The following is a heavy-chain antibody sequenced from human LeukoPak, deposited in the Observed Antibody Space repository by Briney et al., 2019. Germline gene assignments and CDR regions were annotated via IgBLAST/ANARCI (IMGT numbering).Heavy chain of an antibody. D-gene: IGHD3-22*01. CDR2: GYYSGST. V-gene: IGHV4-59*01. J-gene: IGHJ4*02. CDR3: ARGSGYYYPYFDY. CDR1: GGSISSYY. Sequence: PSETLSLTCTVSGGSISSYYWSWIRQPPGRGLEWIGYGYYSGSTNYNPSLKSRVTISVDTSKNQFSLKLSSVTAADTAVYYCARGSGYYYPYFDYWGQGTLVTVSS.